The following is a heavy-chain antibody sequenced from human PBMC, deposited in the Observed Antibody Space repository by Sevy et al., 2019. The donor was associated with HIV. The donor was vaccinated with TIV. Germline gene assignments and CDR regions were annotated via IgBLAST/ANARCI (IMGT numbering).Heavy chain of an antibody. CDR3: ATASSTVTTSDYYYYGMDV. J-gene: IGHJ6*02. Sequence: ASVKVSCKVSGYTLTELSMHWVRQAPGKGLEWMGCFDPEDGETIYAQKFQGRVTMTEDTSTDTGYMELSSLRSEDTAVYYCATASSTVTTSDYYYYGMDVWGQGTTVTVSS. D-gene: IGHD4-17*01. CDR2: FDPEDGET. V-gene: IGHV1-24*01. CDR1: GYTLTELS.